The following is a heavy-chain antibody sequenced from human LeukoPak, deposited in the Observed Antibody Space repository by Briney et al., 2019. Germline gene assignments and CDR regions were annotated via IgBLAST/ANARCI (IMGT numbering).Heavy chain of an antibody. CDR2: IKQDGSET. V-gene: IGHV3-7*01. CDR3: AREQHWDYDY. J-gene: IGHJ4*02. CDR1: GFTYSNYW. D-gene: IGHD3-3*02. Sequence: GGSLRLSCTSSGFTYSNYWMSWVRQAPGTGLEWVANIKQDGSETHYMDSLKGRFTISRDNAKNSLYLQMNSLRADDTAVYYCAREQHWDYDYWGQGTLVTVSS.